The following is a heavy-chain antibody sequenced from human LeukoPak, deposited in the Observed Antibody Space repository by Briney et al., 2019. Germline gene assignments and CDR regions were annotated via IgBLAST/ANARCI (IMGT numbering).Heavy chain of an antibody. CDR3: ARATAAAGTKCFDY. Sequence: SETLSLTCAVSGGSISSSNWWSWVRQPPGKGLEWIGEIYHSGSTNYNPSLKSRVTISVDKSKNQFSLKLSSVTAADTAVYYCARATAAAGTKCFDYWGQGTLVTDSS. V-gene: IGHV4-4*02. J-gene: IGHJ4*02. D-gene: IGHD6-13*01. CDR2: IYHSGST. CDR1: GGSISSSNW.